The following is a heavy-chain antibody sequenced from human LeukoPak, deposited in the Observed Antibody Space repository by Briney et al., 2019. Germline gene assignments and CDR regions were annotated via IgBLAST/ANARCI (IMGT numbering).Heavy chain of an antibody. Sequence: PGGSLRLSCAASGFTFDDYTMHWVRQAPGKGLQWVSLISWDGGSTYYADSVKGRFTISRDNAKNSLYLQMNSLRAEDTAVYYCARGPLWFGEDAFDIWGQGTMVTVSS. CDR2: ISWDGGST. V-gene: IGHV3-43*01. CDR1: GFTFDDYT. CDR3: ARGPLWFGEDAFDI. D-gene: IGHD3-10*01. J-gene: IGHJ3*02.